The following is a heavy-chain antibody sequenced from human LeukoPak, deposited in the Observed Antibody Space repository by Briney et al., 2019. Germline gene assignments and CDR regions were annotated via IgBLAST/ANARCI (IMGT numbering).Heavy chain of an antibody. Sequence: GESLKISRQGSGYSFTNYWIGWVRQMPGKGLEWMGIIYPGDSNTKYSPSFQGQVTISADKSINTAYLQWSSLKASDTAMYYCARHGYVSNSDNYFDYWGQGSLVTVSS. J-gene: IGHJ4*02. CDR1: GYSFTNYW. CDR2: IYPGDSNT. V-gene: IGHV5-51*01. CDR3: ARHGYVSNSDNYFDY. D-gene: IGHD5/OR15-5a*01.